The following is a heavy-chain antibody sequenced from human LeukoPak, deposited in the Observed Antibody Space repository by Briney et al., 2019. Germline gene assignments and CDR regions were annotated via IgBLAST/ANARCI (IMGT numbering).Heavy chain of an antibody. CDR2: LDTDGSNT. CDR1: GFTFSSYS. Sequence: GGSLRLSCAASGFTFSSYSMNWVRQAPGKGLVWVSRLDTDGSNTGYADSVKGRFTISRDNAKNLLYLQMNSLRAEDTAVYYCAKGDSTSCCRGEVYWGQGTLVTVSS. D-gene: IGHD2-2*01. J-gene: IGHJ4*02. V-gene: IGHV3-74*01. CDR3: AKGDSTSCCRGEVY.